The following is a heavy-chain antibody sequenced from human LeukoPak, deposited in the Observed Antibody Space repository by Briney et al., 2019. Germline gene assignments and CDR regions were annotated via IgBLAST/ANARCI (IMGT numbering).Heavy chain of an antibody. D-gene: IGHD3-3*01. CDR1: GGSISSSSYY. J-gene: IGHJ4*02. CDR3: ARGRVDFWSGYLDY. V-gene: IGHV4-39*07. CDR2: IYYSGST. Sequence: KASETLSLTCTVSGGSISSSSYYWGWIRQPPGKGLEWIGSIYYSGSTYYNPSLKSRVTISVDTSKNQFSLKLSSVTAADTAVYYCARGRVDFWSGYLDYWGQGTLVTVSS.